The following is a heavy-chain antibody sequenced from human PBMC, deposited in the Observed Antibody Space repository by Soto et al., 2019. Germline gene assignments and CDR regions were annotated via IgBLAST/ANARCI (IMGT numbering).Heavy chain of an antibody. V-gene: IGHV4-4*07. Sequence: ASETLSLTCTVSCGSISSYYWSWIRQPAGKGLEWIGRIYTSGSTNYNPSLKGRVTMSVDTSKNQFSLKLSSVTAADTAVYYCARNGYSSGWFTHNWFDPWGQGTLVTVSS. CDR2: IYTSGST. J-gene: IGHJ5*02. CDR1: CGSISSYY. CDR3: ARNGYSSGWFTHNWFDP. D-gene: IGHD6-19*01.